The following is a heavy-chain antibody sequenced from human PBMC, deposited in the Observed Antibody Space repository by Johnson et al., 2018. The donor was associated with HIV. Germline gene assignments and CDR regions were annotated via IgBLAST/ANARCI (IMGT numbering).Heavy chain of an antibody. V-gene: IGHV3-66*01. D-gene: IGHD1-26*01. CDR2: IYSGGST. Sequence: VQLVESGGGLVQPGGSLRLSCAASGFTISSNYMSWVRQAPGKGLEWVSAIYSGGSTYYADSVKGRFTISRDNSKNTLYLQMNSLRAEDTAVYYCARDRGYSGSYFGAFDSWGQGTMVTVSS. J-gene: IGHJ3*02. CDR1: GFTISSNY. CDR3: ARDRGYSGSYFGAFDS.